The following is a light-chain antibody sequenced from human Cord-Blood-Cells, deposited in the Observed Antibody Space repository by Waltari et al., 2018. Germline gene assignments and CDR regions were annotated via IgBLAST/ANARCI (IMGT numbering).Light chain of an antibody. CDR1: QSVNSY. V-gene: IGKV3-11*01. Sequence: EIALTQSPATLSLSPGERATLSCRASQSVNSYFAWYQQKPAQAPSLLIYDASNRATGIPARFSGSGSGKDFTLNISSLEPEDFAVYYCQQRSNWPLTFGGGTKVEIK. CDR2: DAS. CDR3: QQRSNWPLT. J-gene: IGKJ4*01.